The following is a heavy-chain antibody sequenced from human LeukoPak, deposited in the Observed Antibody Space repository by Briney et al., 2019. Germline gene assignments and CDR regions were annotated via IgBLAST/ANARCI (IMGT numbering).Heavy chain of an antibody. CDR3: ARWRGSTSERGEY. CDR2: IKQDGSAK. V-gene: IGHV3-7*01. J-gene: IGHJ4*02. Sequence: GGSLRLSCTASGFTFSDYWMTWVRQAPGEGLEWVANIKQDGSAKYYVDSVKGRFTISRDNAKNSLYLQMDSLRVEDTATYYCARWRGSTSERGEYWGQGTLVTVSS. D-gene: IGHD2-2*01. CDR1: GFTFSDYW.